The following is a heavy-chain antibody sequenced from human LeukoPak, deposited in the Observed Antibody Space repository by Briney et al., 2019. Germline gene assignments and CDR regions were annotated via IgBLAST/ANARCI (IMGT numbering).Heavy chain of an antibody. D-gene: IGHD4-17*01. CDR2: IKRKTDGGTI. V-gene: IGHV3-15*01. CDR1: GFTFSNAW. CDR3: TTYDYGDYYFFYGMDV. J-gene: IGHJ6*02. Sequence: GGSLRLSCAASGFTFSNAWMSWVPQVPGKGLEWVGRIKRKTDGGTIDYGAAVKGRFTVSRDDSKNTLYLQMDSLKSEDTAVYYCTTYDYGDYYFFYGMDVWGQGTTVTVSS.